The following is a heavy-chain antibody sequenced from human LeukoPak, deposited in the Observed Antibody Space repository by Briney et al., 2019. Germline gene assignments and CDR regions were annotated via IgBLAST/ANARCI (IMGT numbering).Heavy chain of an antibody. CDR3: ARPVYCSGGSCYDY. D-gene: IGHD2-15*01. CDR2: IYYSGST. V-gene: IGHV4-39*01. J-gene: IGHJ4*02. Sequence: SETLSLTCTVSGGSISSSGYYWGWIRQPPGKGLEWIGSIYYSGSTYYNPSLKSRVTISVDTSKNQFSLKLSSVTAADTAVYYCARPVYCSGGSCYDYWGQGTLVTVSS. CDR1: GGSISSSGYY.